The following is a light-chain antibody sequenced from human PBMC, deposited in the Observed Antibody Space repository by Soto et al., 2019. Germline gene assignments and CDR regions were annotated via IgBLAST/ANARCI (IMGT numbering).Light chain of an antibody. CDR2: GAF. J-gene: IGKJ4*01. CDR3: QQLYSFPLT. Sequence: VMTQSAVTLSVYTGERATLSCRASQSVSSNLAWYQQKPGQAPSLLIYGAFTRATGIPARFSGSGSGTEFTLTISSLQPEDFVTYYCQQLYSFPLTFGGGTKVDIK. CDR1: QSVSSN. V-gene: IGKV3-15*01.